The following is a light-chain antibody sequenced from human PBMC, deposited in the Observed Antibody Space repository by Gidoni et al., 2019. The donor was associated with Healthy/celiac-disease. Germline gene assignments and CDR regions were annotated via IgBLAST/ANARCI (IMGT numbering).Light chain of an antibody. J-gene: IGKJ2*01. Sequence: DIVMTQSPDSLAVSLGERATINCKSSQSVLYSSNNKNYLAWYQQKPGQPPKLLIYWASTRESGVTDRFSGSGSGTDFTLTISSLQAEDVAVYYCQQYYRTPSTFXQXTKLEIK. V-gene: IGKV4-1*01. CDR3: QQYYRTPST. CDR1: QSVLYSSNNKNY. CDR2: WAS.